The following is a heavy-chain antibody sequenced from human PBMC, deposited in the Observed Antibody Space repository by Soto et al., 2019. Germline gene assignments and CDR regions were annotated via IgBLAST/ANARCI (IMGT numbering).Heavy chain of an antibody. J-gene: IGHJ6*02. CDR3: AKDEIVVVPAAMSENYYYYGMDV. CDR2: ISGSGGST. D-gene: IGHD2-2*01. Sequence: PGGSLRLSCAASGFTFSSYAMSWVCQAPGKGLEWVSAISGSGGSTYYADSVKGRFTISRDNSKNTLYLQMNSLRAEDTAVYYCAKDEIVVVPAAMSENYYYYGMDVWGQGTTVTVSS. CDR1: GFTFSSYA. V-gene: IGHV3-23*01.